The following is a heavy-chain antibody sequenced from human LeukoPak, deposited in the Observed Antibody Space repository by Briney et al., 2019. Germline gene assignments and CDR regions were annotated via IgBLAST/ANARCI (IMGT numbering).Heavy chain of an antibody. V-gene: IGHV3-23*01. D-gene: IGHD1-26*01. J-gene: IGHJ4*02. Sequence: GGSLRLSCTAAGFPFSTFAMGWARQAPGKGLEWLSGIGSDGVDTFYGDSAKGGFTISRDNSKNTVYLQMNSLRAEDTAVYYCAKDTREWELLVDYWGQGTLVTVSS. CDR1: GFPFSTFA. CDR3: AKDTREWELLVDY. CDR2: IGSDGVDT.